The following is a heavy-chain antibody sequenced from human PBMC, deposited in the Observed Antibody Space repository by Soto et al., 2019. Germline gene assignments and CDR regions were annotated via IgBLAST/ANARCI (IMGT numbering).Heavy chain of an antibody. CDR2: IWHDGNNK. CDR1: GFTFSNYG. CDR3: ASDLVGASDSYGLDV. J-gene: IGHJ6*02. Sequence: TGGSLRLSCAASGFTFSNYGMHCVRQAPGKGLEWVAIIWHDGNNKYYADSVRGRFIISRDNSKNRLYLQMNSLRAEDTAVYYCASDLVGASDSYGLDVWGQGTPVTVSS. V-gene: IGHV3-33*01. D-gene: IGHD1-26*01.